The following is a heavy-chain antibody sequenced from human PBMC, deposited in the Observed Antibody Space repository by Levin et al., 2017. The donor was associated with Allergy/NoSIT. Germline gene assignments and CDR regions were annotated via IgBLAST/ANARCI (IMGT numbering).Heavy chain of an antibody. Sequence: SETLSLTCAVYGGSFSGYYWSWIRQPPGKGLEWIGEINHSGSTNYNPSLKSRVTISVDTSKNQFSLKLSSVTAADTAVYYCARAAVAGIKYYFDYWGQGTLVTVSS. D-gene: IGHD6-19*01. CDR2: INHSGST. V-gene: IGHV4-34*01. CDR3: ARAAVAGIKYYFDY. CDR1: GGSFSGYY. J-gene: IGHJ4*02.